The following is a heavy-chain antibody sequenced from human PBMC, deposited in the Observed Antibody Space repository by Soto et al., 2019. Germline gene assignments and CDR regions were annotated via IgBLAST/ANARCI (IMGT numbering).Heavy chain of an antibody. V-gene: IGHV4-59*01. CDR2: IYYSGST. CDR3: ARRYGKNAFDI. D-gene: IGHD5-18*01. J-gene: IGHJ3*02. CDR1: GGYISSYY. Sequence: SEXLSLTCTVCGGYISSYYWSWIRQPPGKGLEWIGYIYYSGSTNYNPSLKSRVTISVDTSKNQFSLKLSSVTAADTALYYCARRYGKNAFDIWGQGTMVTVS.